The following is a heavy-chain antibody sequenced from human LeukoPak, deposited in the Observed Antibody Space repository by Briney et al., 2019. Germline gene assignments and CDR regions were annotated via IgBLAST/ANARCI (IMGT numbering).Heavy chain of an antibody. CDR1: GGSLSSSSYY. CDR3: ASKGSSVAVGRVGYYYYYMDV. Sequence: SETLSLTCTVSGGSLSSSSYYWGWIRQPPGKGLGWIGSIYYSGSTYYNPSLKSRVTISVDTSKNQFSRKVSSVTAADTAVYYCASKGSSVAVGRVGYYYYYMDVWGKGTTVTVSS. CDR2: IYYSGST. V-gene: IGHV4-39*01. D-gene: IGHD2-15*01. J-gene: IGHJ6*03.